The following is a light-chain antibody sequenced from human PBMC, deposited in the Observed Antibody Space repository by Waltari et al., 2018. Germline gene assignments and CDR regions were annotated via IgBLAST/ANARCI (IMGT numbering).Light chain of an antibody. CDR1: SSAVGTYNY. CDR2: DVT. CDR3: ASYAGSSDFVM. Sequence: QSALTQPPSASGSPGQSVPISCTGTSSAVGTYNYFSWYQQRPGEVPRLIIYDVTKRPSGVPDRFSGSKSGNTASLTVSGLQAEDEGDYYCASYAGSSDFVMFGGGTKVTVL. V-gene: IGLV2-8*01. J-gene: IGLJ3*02.